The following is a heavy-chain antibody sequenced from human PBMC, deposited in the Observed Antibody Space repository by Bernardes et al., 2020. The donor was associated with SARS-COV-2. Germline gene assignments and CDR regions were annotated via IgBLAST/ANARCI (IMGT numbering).Heavy chain of an antibody. CDR3: ARASSGGYYGYYYYGMDV. CDR2: IGTAGDT. V-gene: IGHV3-13*04. Sequence: WGSLRLSCAASGFTFSSYDMHWVRQATGKGLEWVSAIGTAGDTYYPGSVKGRFTISRENAKNSLYLQMNSLRAGDTAVYYCARASSGGYYGYYYYGMDVWGQGTTVTVSS. D-gene: IGHD3-10*01. CDR1: GFTFSSYD. J-gene: IGHJ6*02.